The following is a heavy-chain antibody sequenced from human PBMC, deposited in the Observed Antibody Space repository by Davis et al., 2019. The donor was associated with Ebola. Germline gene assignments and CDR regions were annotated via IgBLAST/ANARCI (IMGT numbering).Heavy chain of an antibody. J-gene: IGHJ4*02. CDR2: IYYTGST. Sequence: PSETLSLTCTVSGGSISNNNYYWGWIRQPPEKGLEYIGVIYYTGSTNHNPSLKSRVTISVDTTKNQFSLRLNSVTAADTAVYYCARDPKYSNRFDYWGQGTLVTVSS. V-gene: IGHV4-39*02. CDR3: ARDPKYSNRFDY. D-gene: IGHD6-6*01. CDR1: GGSISNNNYY.